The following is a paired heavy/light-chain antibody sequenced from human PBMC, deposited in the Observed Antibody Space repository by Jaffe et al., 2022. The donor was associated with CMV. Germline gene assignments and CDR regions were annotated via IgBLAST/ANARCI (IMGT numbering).Light chain of an antibody. Sequence: QLVLTQSPSASASLGASVNLTCTLSSGHSSFAIAWHQQQPEKGPRFLMKLNSDGSYTKGDGIPDRFSGSSSGAERYLTVSSLQSDDEADYYCQTWGTGMRVFGGGTKLTVL. CDR1: SGHSSFA. CDR2: LNSDGSY. CDR3: QTWGTGMRV. J-gene: IGLJ3*02. V-gene: IGLV4-69*01.
Heavy chain of an antibody. CDR3: ARGSSSGWYFDY. CDR2: INHSGRT. V-gene: IGHV4-34*01. D-gene: IGHD6-19*01. Sequence: QVQLQQWGAGLLKPSETLSLSCAVYGGSFSGYYWSWIRQPPGKGLQWIGEINHSGRTNYSPSLRSRVTMLVDTSKNQFSLNLSSVTAADTAVYYCARGSSSGWYFDYWGQGALVTVSS. CDR1: GGSFSGYY. J-gene: IGHJ4*02.